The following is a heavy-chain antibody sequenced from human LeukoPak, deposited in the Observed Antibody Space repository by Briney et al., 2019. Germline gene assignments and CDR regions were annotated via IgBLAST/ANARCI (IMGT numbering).Heavy chain of an antibody. V-gene: IGHV1-46*01. J-gene: IGHJ4*02. D-gene: IGHD5/OR15-5a*01. CDR1: GYTFTSYY. Sequence: ASVKVSCKASGYTFTSYYMHWVRQAPGQGLEWMGIINPSSDITSYAQKFQGRVTMTTDTFTTTAYLELRSLRSDDTAVYYCARALSMVSTSDHWGQGTLVTVSS. CDR3: ARALSMVSTSDH. CDR2: INPSSDIT.